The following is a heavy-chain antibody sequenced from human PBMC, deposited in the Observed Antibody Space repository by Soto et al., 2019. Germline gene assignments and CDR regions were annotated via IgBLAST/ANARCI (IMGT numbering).Heavy chain of an antibody. CDR1: GFTFSSYS. Sequence: GGSLRLSCAASGFTFSSYSMNWVRQAPGRGLEWVSFISSSSSYIYYADSVKGRFTLSRDNAKKSLYLQMNSLRADDTAVYYCAREDPGYPFDYWGQGTLVTVSS. D-gene: IGHD5-18*01. CDR2: ISSSSSYI. CDR3: AREDPGYPFDY. J-gene: IGHJ4*02. V-gene: IGHV3-21*01.